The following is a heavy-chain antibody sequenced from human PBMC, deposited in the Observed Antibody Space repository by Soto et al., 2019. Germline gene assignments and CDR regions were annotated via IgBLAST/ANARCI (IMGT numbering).Heavy chain of an antibody. V-gene: IGHV4-4*02. CDR3: ARVGEGFYYGMDV. Sequence: TSETLSLTCAVCGGSISSRNWWSWDRQPPGKGLEWIGEFYHSGATNYNPSLKSRVTISPDISKNQFSLILTSVTAADTAVYYCARVGEGFYYGMDVWGQGTTVTVSS. J-gene: IGHJ6*02. CDR2: FYHSGAT. CDR1: GGSISSRNW.